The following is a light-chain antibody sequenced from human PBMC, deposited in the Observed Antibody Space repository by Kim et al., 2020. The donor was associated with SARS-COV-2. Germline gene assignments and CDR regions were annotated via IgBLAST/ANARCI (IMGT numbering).Light chain of an antibody. J-gene: IGKJ1*01. CDR2: AAS. CDR3: QQYDNYPRK. CDR1: QGISSW. Sequence: DIQMTQSPRSLSASVGDRGTINCRASQGISSWLAWYQQKPQKAPKSLIYAASSLQSGVPSRFTGSGSGTDFTLTITSLQPEDFATYSCQQYDNYPRKFGQGTKVDIK. V-gene: IGKV1D-16*01.